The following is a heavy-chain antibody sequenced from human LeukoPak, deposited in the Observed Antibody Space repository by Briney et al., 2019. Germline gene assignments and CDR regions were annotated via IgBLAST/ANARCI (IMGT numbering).Heavy chain of an antibody. D-gene: IGHD3-10*01. CDR1: AYSISSGYY. V-gene: IGHV4-38-2*02. Sequence: PSETLSLTCSVSAYSISSGYYWGWIRQPPGKGLEWIGTIYHSGGTYYNPSLKSRVTISVDTSKNQFSLKLSSVTAADTAVYYCARDRMAGIYSYFDYWGQGTLVTVSS. CDR2: IYHSGGT. J-gene: IGHJ4*02. CDR3: ARDRMAGIYSYFDY.